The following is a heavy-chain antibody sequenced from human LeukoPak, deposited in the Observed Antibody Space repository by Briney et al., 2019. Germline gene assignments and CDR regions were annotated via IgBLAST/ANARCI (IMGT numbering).Heavy chain of an antibody. CDR3: ARDGPDYGDYVNFDY. CDR1: GYMFTNYG. V-gene: IGHV1-18*04. D-gene: IGHD4-17*01. J-gene: IGHJ4*02. CDR2: ISDYNGKT. Sequence: ASVKVSCKASGYMFTNYGISWVRQALGQGLEWMGWISDYNGKTNYAQKLQGRVTMTTDTSTSIAYMELRSLKSDDTAVYYCARDGPDYGDYVNFDYWGQGTLVTVSS.